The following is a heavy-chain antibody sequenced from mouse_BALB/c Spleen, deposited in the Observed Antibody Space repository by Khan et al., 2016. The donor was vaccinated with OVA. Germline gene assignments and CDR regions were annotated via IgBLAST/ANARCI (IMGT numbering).Heavy chain of an antibody. CDR2: ISSGGST. J-gene: IGHJ2*01. D-gene: IGHD1-1*01. Sequence: EVELVESGGGLVKPGGSLKLSCAASGFTFSSYAMSWVRQTPEKRLEWVASISSGGSTYYPDSVKGRFTISRDNARNIRDLEISSLRSEDTAMYYCASPLYYYGSSYVDYWGQGTTLTVSS. CDR1: GFTFSSYA. CDR3: ASPLYYYGSSYVDY. V-gene: IGHV5-6-5*01.